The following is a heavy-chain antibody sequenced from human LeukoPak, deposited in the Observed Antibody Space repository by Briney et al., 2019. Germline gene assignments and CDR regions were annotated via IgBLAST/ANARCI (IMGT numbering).Heavy chain of an antibody. D-gene: IGHD2-2*01. CDR1: GGSFNGYY. J-gene: IGHJ5*02. Sequence: PSETLSLTCAVYGGSFNGYYWSWIRQPPGKGLEWIGEINHSGSTNYNPSLKSRVTISVDTSKNQFSLKLSSVTAADTAVYYCARLGLDCSSTSCSFDPWGQGTLVTVSS. V-gene: IGHV4-34*01. CDR2: INHSGST. CDR3: ARLGLDCSSTSCSFDP.